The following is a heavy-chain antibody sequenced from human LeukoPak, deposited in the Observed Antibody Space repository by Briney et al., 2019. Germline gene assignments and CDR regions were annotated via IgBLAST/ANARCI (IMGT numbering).Heavy chain of an antibody. Sequence: SQTLSLTCTVSGGSIRSGDYYWSWIRQPPGKGLEWIGSIYYSGSTNYNLSLRSRVTISLDTSKNQFSLKLSSVTAADTAIYYCARVGGGNYYYYGMDVWGQGTTVTVSS. CDR2: IYYSGST. CDR3: ARVGGGNYYYYGMDV. D-gene: IGHD2-15*01. J-gene: IGHJ6*02. CDR1: GGSIRSGDYY. V-gene: IGHV4-61*08.